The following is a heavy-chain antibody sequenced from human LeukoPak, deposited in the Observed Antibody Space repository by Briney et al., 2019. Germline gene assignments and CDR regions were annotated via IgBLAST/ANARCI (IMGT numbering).Heavy chain of an antibody. Sequence: PGGSLRLSCAASGFTFSNAWMSRVRQAPGKGLEWVGRIKSKTDGGTTDYTAPVNDRFTISRDDSKNSLYLQTNNLKTEDTAVYYCTTAVLATAFDYWGQGTLVTVSS. J-gene: IGHJ4*02. CDR2: IKSKTDGGTT. CDR1: GFTFSNAW. V-gene: IGHV3-15*01. D-gene: IGHD5-12*01. CDR3: TTAVLATAFDY.